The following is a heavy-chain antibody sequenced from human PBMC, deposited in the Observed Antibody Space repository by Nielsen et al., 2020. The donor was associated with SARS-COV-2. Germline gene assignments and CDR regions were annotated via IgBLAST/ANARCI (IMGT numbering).Heavy chain of an antibody. V-gene: IGHV3-23*01. J-gene: IGHJ6*02. D-gene: IGHD3-3*01. Sequence: WIRQPPGKGLEWVSGITESGVSTYYADFVKGRFTISRDNSKNTLYLQMNSLRAEDTAVYYCARGGLTIFGVVIIFDYYGMDVWGQGTTVTVSS. CDR2: ITESGVST. CDR3: ARGGLTIFGVVIIFDYYGMDV.